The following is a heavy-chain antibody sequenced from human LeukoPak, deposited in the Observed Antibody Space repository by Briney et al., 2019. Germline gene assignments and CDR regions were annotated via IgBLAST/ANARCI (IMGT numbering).Heavy chain of an antibody. J-gene: IGHJ3*02. CDR1: GFTFSNYF. V-gene: IGHV3-30-3*01. D-gene: IGHD2-21*02. CDR2: IASDGSHT. Sequence: GGSLRLSCAASGFTFSNYFMHWVRQAPGKGLEWVADIASDGSHTFYVESVKGRFTISRDNSKNTLYLQMNSLGPEDTAVYFCARERQDTVIHSGAFGIWGQGTMVTVSS. CDR3: ARERQDTVIHSGAFGI.